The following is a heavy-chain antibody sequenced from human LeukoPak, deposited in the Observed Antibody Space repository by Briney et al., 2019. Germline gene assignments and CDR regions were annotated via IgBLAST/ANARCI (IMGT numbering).Heavy chain of an antibody. D-gene: IGHD2-8*01. J-gene: IGHJ1*01. CDR3: ARDKGYCTNGVCYSLLGYFQH. V-gene: IGHV1-46*01. CDR2: INPSGGST. Sequence: ASVKVSCKASGYTFTSYYMHWVRQAPGQGLEWMGIINPSGGSTSYAQKFQGRVTVTRDTSTSTVYMELSSLRSEDTAVYYCARDKGYCTNGVCYSLLGYFQHWGQGTLVTVSS. CDR1: GYTFTSYY.